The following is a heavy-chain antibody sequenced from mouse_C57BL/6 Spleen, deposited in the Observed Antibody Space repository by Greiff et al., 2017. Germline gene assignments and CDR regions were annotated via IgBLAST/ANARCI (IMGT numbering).Heavy chain of an antibody. J-gene: IGHJ3*01. V-gene: IGHV1-54*01. Sequence: QVQLQQSGAELVRPGTSVKVSCKASGYAFTNYLIEWVKQRPGQGLEWIGVINPGSGGTNYNEKFKGKATLTADKSSSTAYMQLSSLTSEDSAVYFCARPSAYYDYDGAWFAYWGQGTLVTVSA. CDR3: ARPSAYYDYDGAWFAY. CDR2: INPGSGGT. CDR1: GYAFTNYL. D-gene: IGHD2-4*01.